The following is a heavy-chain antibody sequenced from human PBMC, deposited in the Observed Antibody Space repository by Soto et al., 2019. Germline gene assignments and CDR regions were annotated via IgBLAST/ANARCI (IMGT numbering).Heavy chain of an antibody. V-gene: IGHV3-23*01. CDR1: GFTFSTYA. D-gene: IGHD4-17*01. Sequence: EVQLLESGGGLVLPGGSLRLSCIASGFTFSTYAMSWVRQAPGKGLVWVSAISGGGDNTYYTDSVKGRLTISRDNSKNTLYLQMNSLRAEDTAVYYCAKGGHGEYGHWGQGTLVTVSS. CDR3: AKGGHGEYGH. J-gene: IGHJ4*02. CDR2: ISGGGDNT.